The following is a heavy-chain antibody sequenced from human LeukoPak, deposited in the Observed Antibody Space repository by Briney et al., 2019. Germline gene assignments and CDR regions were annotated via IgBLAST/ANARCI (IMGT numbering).Heavy chain of an antibody. CDR2: INPNGGST. D-gene: IGHD5-18*01. Sequence: ASVKVSCKASGYTFISYYMHWVRQAPGQGLEWMGIINPNGGSTSYAQNFQGRLTMTRDTSTSTVYMELSSLRSEDTAVYYCARRPSIVTHDYYAMDVWGQGTTVTVSS. CDR3: ARRPSIVTHDYYAMDV. CDR1: GYTFISYY. V-gene: IGHV1-46*01. J-gene: IGHJ6*02.